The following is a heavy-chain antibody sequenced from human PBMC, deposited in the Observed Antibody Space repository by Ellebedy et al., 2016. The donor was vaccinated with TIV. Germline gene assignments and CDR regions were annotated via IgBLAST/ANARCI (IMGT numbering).Heavy chain of an antibody. CDR3: ANLYGKLGGDDY. CDR1: GLTFSNRV. Sequence: PGGSLRLSCVASGLTFSNRVMSWVRQAPGKGLEWVSGIDVGGGSTGYAGSVRGRFTISRDKSRSTLFLQMNSLRPEDSAVYYCANLYGKLGGDDYWGQGTLVTVSS. V-gene: IGHV3-23*01. J-gene: IGHJ4*02. CDR2: IDVGGGST. D-gene: IGHD3-16*01.